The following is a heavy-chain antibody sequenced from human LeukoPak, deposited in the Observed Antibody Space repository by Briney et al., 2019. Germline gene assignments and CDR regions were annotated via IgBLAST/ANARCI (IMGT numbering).Heavy chain of an antibody. CDR3: ARRRESWIQDYFDY. CDR2: IYYSGST. Sequence: PSETLSLACTVSGGSISSSSYYWGWIRQPPGKGLEWIGSIYYSGSTYYNPSLKSRVTISVDTSKNQLSLKLSSATAADTAVYYCARRRESWIQDYFDYWGQGTLVTVPS. V-gene: IGHV4-39*01. CDR1: GGSISSSSYY. D-gene: IGHD5-18*01. J-gene: IGHJ4*02.